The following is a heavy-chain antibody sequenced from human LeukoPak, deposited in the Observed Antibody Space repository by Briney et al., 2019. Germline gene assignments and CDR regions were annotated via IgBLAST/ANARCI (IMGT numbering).Heavy chain of an antibody. D-gene: IGHD3-10*01. V-gene: IGHV4-34*01. Sequence: SETLSLTCAVYGGSFSGYYWSWIRQPPGKGLEWIGEINHSGSTNYNPSLKSRVTISVDKSKNQFSLKLSSVTAADTAVYYCARASQWFGELALDYRGREPWSPSPQ. CDR3: ARASQWFGELALDY. CDR1: GGSFSGYY. J-gene: IGHJ4*02. CDR2: INHSGST.